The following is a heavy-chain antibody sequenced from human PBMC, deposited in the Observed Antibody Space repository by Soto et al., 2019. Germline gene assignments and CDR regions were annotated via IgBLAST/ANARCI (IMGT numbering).Heavy chain of an antibody. Sequence: QVQLQESGPGLVKPSQTLSLTCTVSGGSISSGDYYWSWIRQPPGKGLEWMGYIYYSGSTYYNPSLKSRVTVSVDTYKTQYYLKLSSVTAADTDVSDCSRARPDGSRLDPWGQGTLVTVSS. D-gene: IGHD6-13*01. CDR2: IYYSGST. J-gene: IGHJ5*02. CDR1: GGSISSGDYY. V-gene: IGHV4-30-4*01. CDR3: SRARPDGSRLDP.